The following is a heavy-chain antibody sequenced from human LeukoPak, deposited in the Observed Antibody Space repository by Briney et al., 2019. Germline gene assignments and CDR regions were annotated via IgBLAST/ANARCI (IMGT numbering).Heavy chain of an antibody. Sequence: SETLSLTCTVSGVSISSYFWSWIRQPAGKGLEWIGRIHTRGSTNYNPSLKSRVTMSVDTSKNQFSLKLSSVAAADTAVYYCARRGGANWFDPWGQGTLVTVSS. J-gene: IGHJ5*02. CDR3: ARRGGANWFDP. D-gene: IGHD3-10*01. CDR2: IHTRGST. CDR1: GVSISSYF. V-gene: IGHV4-4*07.